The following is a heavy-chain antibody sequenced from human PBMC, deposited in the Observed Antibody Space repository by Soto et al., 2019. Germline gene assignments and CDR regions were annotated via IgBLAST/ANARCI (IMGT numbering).Heavy chain of an antibody. CDR1: GFTFSSYS. V-gene: IGHV3-48*01. J-gene: IGHJ4*02. Sequence: EVQLVESGGGLIQPGGSLRLSCAASGFTFSSYSMNWVRQAPGKGLEWVSYISTSSSTIYYADSVKGRFTISRDNAKNPLYLQMNSLGAEDTAVYYCARVGRLWFSDYWGQGTLVTVSS. CDR3: ARVGRLWFSDY. CDR2: ISTSSSTI. D-gene: IGHD3-10*01.